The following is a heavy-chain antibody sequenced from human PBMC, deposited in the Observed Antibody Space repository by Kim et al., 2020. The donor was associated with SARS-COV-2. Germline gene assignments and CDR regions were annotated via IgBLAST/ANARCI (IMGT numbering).Heavy chain of an antibody. V-gene: IGHV4-59*08. Sequence: SDTLSLTCTVSGDSISSYYWSWIRQPPGAGLEWIGCIYYNRTTNYNPSLKSRVTISVETSKNQFSLKLTSVTAADTAVYYCARRQRDDYNSYYFDSWGQG. CDR1: GDSISSYY. D-gene: IGHD4-17*01. CDR3: ARRQRDDYNSYYFDS. J-gene: IGHJ4*02. CDR2: IYYNRTT.